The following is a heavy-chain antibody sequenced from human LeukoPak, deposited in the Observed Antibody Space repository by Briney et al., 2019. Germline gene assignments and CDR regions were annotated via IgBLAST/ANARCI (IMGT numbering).Heavy chain of an antibody. V-gene: IGHV3-23*01. CDR1: GFTFSGYA. CDR3: AKCAYSSSICNWFDP. Sequence: AGGSLRLSCAASGFTFSGYAMSWVRQAPGKGLEWVSAISGSGGSTYYADSVKGRFTISRDNSKNTLYLQMNSLRAEDTAVYYCAKCAYSSSICNWFDPWGQGTLVTVSS. CDR2: ISGSGGST. D-gene: IGHD5-18*01. J-gene: IGHJ5*02.